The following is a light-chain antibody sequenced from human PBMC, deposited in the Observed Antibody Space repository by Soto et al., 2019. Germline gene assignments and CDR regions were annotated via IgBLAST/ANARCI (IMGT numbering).Light chain of an antibody. CDR1: SGHSSYA. J-gene: IGLJ2*01. V-gene: IGLV4-69*01. Sequence: QSVLTQSPSASASLGASVKFTCTLSSGHSSYAIAWHQQQPEKGPRYLMKLNSDGSHSKGDGIPDRFSGSSSGAERYLTISSLQSEDEADYYCQTWGTGIVVFGGGTKVTVL. CDR2: LNSDGSH. CDR3: QTWGTGIVV.